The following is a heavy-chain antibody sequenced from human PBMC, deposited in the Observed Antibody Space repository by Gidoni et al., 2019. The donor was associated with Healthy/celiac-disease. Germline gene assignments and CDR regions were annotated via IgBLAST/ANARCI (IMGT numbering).Heavy chain of an antibody. J-gene: IGHJ4*02. D-gene: IGHD3-10*01. Sequence: QVQLVQSGAEVKKPGSSVKVSCKASGGTFSSYAISWVRQAPGQGLEWMGRIIPIIGIANYAQKFQGRVTITADKSTSTAYMELSSLRSEDTAVYYCARDLGEEMATRSDDYWGQGTLVTVSS. CDR1: GGTFSSYA. V-gene: IGHV1-69*04. CDR2: IIPIIGIA. CDR3: ARDLGEEMATRSDDY.